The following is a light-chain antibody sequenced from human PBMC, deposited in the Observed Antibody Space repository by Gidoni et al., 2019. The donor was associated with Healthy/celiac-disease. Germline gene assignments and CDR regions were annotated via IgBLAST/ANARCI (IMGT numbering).Light chain of an antibody. Sequence: SYELPQPPSVSLSPGQTASITCSGDKLGDKYACWYQQKPGQSPVLVIYQDSKRPSGIPERFSGSNSGNTATLTISGTQAMDEADYYCQAWDSSPVVFGGGTKLTVL. V-gene: IGLV3-1*01. J-gene: IGLJ2*01. CDR3: QAWDSSPVV. CDR1: KLGDKY. CDR2: QDS.